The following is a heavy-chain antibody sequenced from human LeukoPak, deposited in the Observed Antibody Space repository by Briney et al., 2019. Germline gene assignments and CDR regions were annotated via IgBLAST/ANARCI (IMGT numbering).Heavy chain of an antibody. CDR3: ATTYSSSWDFDY. Sequence: GGSLRLSCAASGFTVSSNHMSWVRQAPGKGLEWVSVIYSGGSTYYADSVKGRFTISRDNSKNTLYLQMNSLRAEDTAVYYCATTYSSSWDFDYWGQGTLVTVSS. V-gene: IGHV3-53*01. CDR1: GFTVSSNH. D-gene: IGHD6-13*01. J-gene: IGHJ4*02. CDR2: IYSGGST.